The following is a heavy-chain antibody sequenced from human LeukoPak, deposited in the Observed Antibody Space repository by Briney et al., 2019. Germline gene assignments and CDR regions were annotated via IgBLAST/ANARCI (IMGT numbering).Heavy chain of an antibody. J-gene: IGHJ4*02. CDR1: GFTFSSYA. CDR3: AGGGLTIFGY. D-gene: IGHD3-3*01. Sequence: GGSLRLSCAAPGFTFSSYAMSWVRQAPGKGLEWVSSISSSSSYIYYADSVKGRFTISRDNAKNSLYLQMNSLRAGDTAVYSWAGGGLTIFGYWGQGTLVTVSS. V-gene: IGHV3-21*01. CDR2: ISSSSSYI.